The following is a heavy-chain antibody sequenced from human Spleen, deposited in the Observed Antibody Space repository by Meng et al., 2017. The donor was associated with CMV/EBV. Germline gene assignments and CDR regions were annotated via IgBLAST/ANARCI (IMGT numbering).Heavy chain of an antibody. D-gene: IGHD4-11*01. V-gene: IGHV3-7*01. CDR3: ARERDYSWGLLRYYGMDV. CDR1: GFTFSSHW. CDR2: IKQEGSEK. Sequence: GESLKISCAASGFTFSSHWMTWVRQAPGKGLEWVANIKQEGSEKYYVDSVKGRFTISRDNAKNSLYLQMNSLRAEDTAVYYCARERDYSWGLLRYYGMDVWGQGTTVTVSS. J-gene: IGHJ6*02.